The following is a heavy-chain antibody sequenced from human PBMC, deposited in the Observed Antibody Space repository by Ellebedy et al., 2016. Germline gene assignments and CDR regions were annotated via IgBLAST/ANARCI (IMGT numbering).Heavy chain of an antibody. D-gene: IGHD3-3*01. J-gene: IGHJ6*03. CDR1: GGSFSGYY. CDR2: INHSGST. Sequence: SETLSLXXAVYGGSFSGYYWSWIRQPPGKGLEWIGEINHSGSTNYNPSLKSRVTISVDTSKNQFSLKLSSVTAADTAVYYCARVKGVVIIWAYYMDVWGKGTTVTVSS. CDR3: ARVKGVVIIWAYYMDV. V-gene: IGHV4-34*01.